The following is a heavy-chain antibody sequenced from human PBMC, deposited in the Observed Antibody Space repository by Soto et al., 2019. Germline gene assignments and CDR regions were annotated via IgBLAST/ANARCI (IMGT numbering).Heavy chain of an antibody. V-gene: IGHV3-30-3*01. CDR3: ARGRITIFGVVISP. D-gene: IGHD3-3*01. CDR2: ISYDGSNK. CDR1: GFTFSSYA. J-gene: IGHJ5*02. Sequence: QVQLVESGGGVVQPGRSLRLSCAASGFTFSSYAMHWVRQAPGKGLEWVAVISYDGSNKYYADSVKGRFTISRDNSKNTLYLHMNSLRAEDTAVYYCARGRITIFGVVISPWGPGTLVTVSS.